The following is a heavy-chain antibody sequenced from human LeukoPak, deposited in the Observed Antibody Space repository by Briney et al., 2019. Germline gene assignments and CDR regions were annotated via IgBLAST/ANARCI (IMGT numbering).Heavy chain of an antibody. CDR1: GYTFTSYD. CDR3: ARDRGQRDGYNSFDY. J-gene: IGHJ4*02. D-gene: IGHD5-24*01. V-gene: IGHV1-69*13. CDR2: IILIFGTA. Sequence: SVKASCKASGYTFTSYDINWVRQATGQGLEWMGGIILIFGTANYVQKFQGRVTITADESTSTAYMELSSLRSEDTAVYYCARDRGQRDGYNSFDYWGQGTLVTVSS.